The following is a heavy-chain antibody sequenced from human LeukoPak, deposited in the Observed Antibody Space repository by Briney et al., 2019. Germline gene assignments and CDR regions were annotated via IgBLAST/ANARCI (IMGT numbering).Heavy chain of an antibody. V-gene: IGHV3-23*01. Sequence: GGSLRLSCAASGFTFSSYAMSWVRQAPGKGLEWVSAISGSGGSTYYADSVKGRFTISRDNSKNTLYLQMNSLRAEDTGVYYCARDFYDGFALDYWGQGTLVTVSS. D-gene: IGHD2/OR15-2a*01. CDR2: ISGSGGST. J-gene: IGHJ4*02. CDR3: ARDFYDGFALDY. CDR1: GFTFSSYA.